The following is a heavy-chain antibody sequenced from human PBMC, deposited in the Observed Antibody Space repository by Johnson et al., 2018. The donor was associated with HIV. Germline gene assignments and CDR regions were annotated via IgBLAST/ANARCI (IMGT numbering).Heavy chain of an antibody. CDR2: ISNDGKNQ. Sequence: QVQLVESGGGVVQPGRSLRVSCVASGFTFNSYAMHWVRQAPGKGLEWVAVISNDGKNQFYADSVKGRFTLSRDNTKNTLYLQMNSLRVEDTAVVYCARSKVDTVVGVRATGAFDIWGQGTMVTVSS. CDR1: GFTFNSYA. V-gene: IGHV3-30*04. CDR3: ARSKVDTVVGVRATGAFDI. D-gene: IGHD2-2*03. J-gene: IGHJ3*02.